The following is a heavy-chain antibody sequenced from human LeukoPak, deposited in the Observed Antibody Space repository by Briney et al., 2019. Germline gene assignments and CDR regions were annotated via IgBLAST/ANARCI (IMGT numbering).Heavy chain of an antibody. V-gene: IGHV2-5*01. CDR3: AHREWLYGDYDHAYFDY. D-gene: IGHD4-17*01. Sequence: SGPTLVNPPQTLTLTCTFSGFSLSTSGVGVGWIRQPPGKALEWLALIYWNDDKRYSPSLKSRLTITKDTSKNQVVLTMTNMDPVDTATYYCAHREWLYGDYDHAYFDYWGQGTLVTVSS. CDR2: IYWNDDK. CDR1: GFSLSTSGVG. J-gene: IGHJ4*02.